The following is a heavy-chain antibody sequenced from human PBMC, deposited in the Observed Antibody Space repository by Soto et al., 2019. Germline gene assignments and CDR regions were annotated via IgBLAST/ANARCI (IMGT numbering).Heavy chain of an antibody. J-gene: IGHJ5*02. D-gene: IGHD1-26*01. V-gene: IGHV4-34*01. CDR1: GGSFGDYY. Sequence: QVQLQQWGSGLLKPSETLSLTCAIYGGSFGDYYWHWIRQSPGKGLEWIGEIHLSGRVNFTPSLKSRTSLSMDTSRNQFFLTLRSVTAADTAVYFCARTPTRGASAWLDPWGRGHLVTVSS. CDR3: ARTPTRGASAWLDP. CDR2: IHLSGRV.